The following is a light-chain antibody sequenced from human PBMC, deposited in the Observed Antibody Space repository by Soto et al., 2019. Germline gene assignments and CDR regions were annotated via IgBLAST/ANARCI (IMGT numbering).Light chain of an antibody. V-gene: IGKV1-5*03. CDR2: RAS. CDR1: QSISSW. CDR3: QQYNSYHYT. Sequence: DIQMTQSPSTLSASVGDRVTITCRASQSISSWLAWYQQKPGKAPKVLIYRASSFESGVPPRFSGSASGTEFTLTISSLQPDDFATYYCQQYNSYHYTFGQGTKLEIK. J-gene: IGKJ2*01.